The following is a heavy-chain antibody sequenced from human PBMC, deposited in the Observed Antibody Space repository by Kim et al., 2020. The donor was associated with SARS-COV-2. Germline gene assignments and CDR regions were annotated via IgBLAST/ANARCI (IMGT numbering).Heavy chain of an antibody. Sequence: SETLSLTCAVYGGSFSGYYWSWIRQPPGKGLEWIGEINHSGSTNYNPSLKSRVTISVDTSKNQFSLKLSSVTAADTAVYYCARGDGGHPHFDYWGQGTLVTVSS. V-gene: IGHV4-34*01. CDR1: GGSFSGYY. D-gene: IGHD3-16*01. CDR3: ARGDGGHPHFDY. CDR2: INHSGST. J-gene: IGHJ4*02.